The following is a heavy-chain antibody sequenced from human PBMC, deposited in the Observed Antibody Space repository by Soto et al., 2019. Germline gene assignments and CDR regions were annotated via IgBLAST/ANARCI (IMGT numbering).Heavy chain of an antibody. CDR3: AIGRSIGVGSYQYDH. Sequence: ASVKVSCKASGYTFTSYGISWVRQAPGQGLEWLGIINPSGGYTTYAQRFLGRVTMTSDTSTSTVHMELGSLTSEDTAVYYCAIGRSIGVGSYQYDHWGQGTLVTAPQ. J-gene: IGHJ4*02. D-gene: IGHD6-19*01. CDR2: INPSGGYT. V-gene: IGHV1-46*01. CDR1: GYTFTSYG.